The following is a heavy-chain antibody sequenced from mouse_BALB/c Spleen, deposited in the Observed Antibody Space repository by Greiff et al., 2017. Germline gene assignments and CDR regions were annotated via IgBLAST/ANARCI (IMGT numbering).Heavy chain of an antibody. D-gene: IGHD2-4*01. Sequence: QVQLKESGAELVKPGASVKLSCKASGYTFTSYYMYWVKQRPGQGLEWIGEINPSNGGTNFNEKFKSKATLTVDKSSSTAYMQLSSLTSEDSAVYYCTRSYYDEAYWGQGTLVTVSA. V-gene: IGHV1S81*02. CDR3: TRSYYDEAY. J-gene: IGHJ3*01. CDR2: INPSNGGT. CDR1: GYTFTSYY.